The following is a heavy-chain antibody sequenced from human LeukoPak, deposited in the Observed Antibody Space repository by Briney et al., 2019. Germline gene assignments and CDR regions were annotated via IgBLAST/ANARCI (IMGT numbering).Heavy chain of an antibody. CDR1: GGSISSDDYY. CDR2: IHYSGST. Sequence: SQTLSLTCTVSGGSISSDDYYWGWIRQPPGKGLEWIGYIHYSGSTFYNPSLKSRVVISVETSKNQFSLRLSSVTAADTAVYYCAREDYYGSGSYDYWGQGTLVTVSS. D-gene: IGHD3-10*01. CDR3: AREDYYGSGSYDY. V-gene: IGHV4-30-4*08. J-gene: IGHJ4*02.